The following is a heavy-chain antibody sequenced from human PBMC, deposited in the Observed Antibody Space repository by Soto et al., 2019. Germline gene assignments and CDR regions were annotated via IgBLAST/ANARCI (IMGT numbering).Heavy chain of an antibody. V-gene: IGHV6-1*01. Sequence: QIHLQQSGPGLVKPSQTLSLTCAISGDSVSTNSATWDWIRQSPSRGLEWLGRTYYRSNWYTDYAASVKGRITLSPDPSNNQLSLQLNSVTPDDTAVYYCARLIGNSWLESWGQGTLVTVSS. CDR2: TYYRSNWYT. D-gene: IGHD2-8*01. CDR1: GDSVSTNSAT. J-gene: IGHJ5*01. CDR3: ARLIGNSWLES.